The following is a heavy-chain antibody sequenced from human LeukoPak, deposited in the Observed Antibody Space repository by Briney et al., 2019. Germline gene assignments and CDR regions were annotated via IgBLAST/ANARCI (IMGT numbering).Heavy chain of an antibody. CDR1: GFTFSSYS. J-gene: IGHJ6*03. D-gene: IGHD3-16*01. CDR2: ISSSSSYI. Sequence: PGGSLRLSCAASGFTFSSYSMNWVRQAPGKGLEWFSSISSSSSYIYYADSVKGRFTISRDNAKNSLYLQMNRLRAEDTAVYYCAREGVDRRGVYYYYMDVWGKGTTVTISS. CDR3: AREGVDRRGVYYYYMDV. V-gene: IGHV3-21*01.